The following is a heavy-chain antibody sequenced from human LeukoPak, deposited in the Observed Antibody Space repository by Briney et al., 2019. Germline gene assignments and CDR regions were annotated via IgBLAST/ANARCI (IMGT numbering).Heavy chain of an antibody. J-gene: IGHJ5*02. V-gene: IGHV3-7*05. Sequence: GGSLRLSCAASGFTFSTYWMTWVRQAPGKGLEWVANIMQDGSGKYYVDSVKGRFTISRDNAKNSMYLQMNSLRAEDTAVYYCARPFFWSGYYDGWFDPWGQGTLVTVSS. CDR2: IMQDGSGK. D-gene: IGHD3-3*01. CDR3: ARPFFWSGYYDGWFDP. CDR1: GFTFSTYW.